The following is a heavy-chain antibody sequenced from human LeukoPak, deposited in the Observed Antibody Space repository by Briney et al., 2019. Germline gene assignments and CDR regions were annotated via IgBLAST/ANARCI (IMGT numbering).Heavy chain of an antibody. CDR2: IKPNSGGT. J-gene: IGHJ3*01. CDR3: ARVQGGRELDAFDF. V-gene: IGHV1-2*02. CDR1: GYSFSDCF. Sequence: ASVKVSCKASGYSFSDCFIHWVRQAPGQGLEWMGWIKPNSGGTSYVQMFQGRVTMTRDTSISTVYMELIRLKSDDTAVYYCARVQGGRELDAFDFWGQGTMLTGSS. D-gene: IGHD1-7*01.